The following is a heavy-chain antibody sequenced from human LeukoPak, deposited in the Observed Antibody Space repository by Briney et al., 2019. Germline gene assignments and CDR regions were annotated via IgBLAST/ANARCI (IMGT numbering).Heavy chain of an antibody. CDR2: IYYSGST. J-gene: IGHJ4*02. CDR3: ARRRGDGVDY. Sequence: SETLSLTCTVSGGSISSYYWSWIRQPPGKGLEWIGYIYYSGSTNYNPSLKSRVTISVDTSKNQFSLKLSSVTAADTAVYHCARRRGDGVDYWGQGTLVTVSS. V-gene: IGHV4-59*08. D-gene: IGHD2-8*01. CDR1: GGSISSYY.